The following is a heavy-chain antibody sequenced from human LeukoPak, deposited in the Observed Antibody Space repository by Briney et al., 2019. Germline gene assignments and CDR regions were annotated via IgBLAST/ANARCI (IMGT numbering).Heavy chain of an antibody. Sequence: TGGSLRLSCTTSGFNFNNAWMNWVRQAPGKGLEWVANIKPDGTEKYYVDSLKGRFTISRDNAKNSLYLQMNSLRVEDTAVYYCARGGNSSWDYWGQGALVTVSS. CDR1: GFNFNNAW. V-gene: IGHV3-7*01. D-gene: IGHD6-6*01. CDR2: IKPDGTEK. CDR3: ARGGNSSWDY. J-gene: IGHJ4*02.